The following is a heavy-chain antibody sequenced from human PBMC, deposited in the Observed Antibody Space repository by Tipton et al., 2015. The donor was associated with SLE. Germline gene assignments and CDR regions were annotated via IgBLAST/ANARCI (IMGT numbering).Heavy chain of an antibody. CDR2: IWYDENNK. CDR1: GFTFSSYA. Sequence: SLRLSCAASGFTFSSYAMIWVRQAPGKGLEWVASIWYDENNKYYADSVKGRFTISRDNSRNTLYLQMNSLRAEDTAVYYCARVVGDYDTSVSSDYWGQGTLVTVSS. D-gene: IGHD3-22*01. CDR3: ARVVGDYDTSVSSDY. V-gene: IGHV3-33*08. J-gene: IGHJ4*02.